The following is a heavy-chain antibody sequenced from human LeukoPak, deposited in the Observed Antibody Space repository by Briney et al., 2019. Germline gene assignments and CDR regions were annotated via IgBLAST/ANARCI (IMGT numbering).Heavy chain of an antibody. CDR3: ARDRSSSWYYFDFDY. CDR2: ISYDGSNK. V-gene: IGHV3-30-3*01. J-gene: IGHJ4*02. D-gene: IGHD6-13*01. CDR1: GFTFSSSA. Sequence: WLSLTLSCAASGFTFSSSAMPWVRQAPGKGLEWVAIISYDGSNKYCADSVKGRFTISRDNSRNTLYLQMNSLRAEDTAVYYCARDRSSSWYYFDFDYWGQGTLVTVSS.